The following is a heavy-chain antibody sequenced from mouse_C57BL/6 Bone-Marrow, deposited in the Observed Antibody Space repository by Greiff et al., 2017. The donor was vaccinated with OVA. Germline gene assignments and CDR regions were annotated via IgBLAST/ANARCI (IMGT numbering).Heavy chain of an antibody. CDR3: ARDRDPTGTYLYFDV. CDR1: GFTFSDYY. CDR2: INYDGSST. V-gene: IGHV5-16*01. Sequence: EVMLVESEGGLVQPGSSMKLSCTASGFTFSDYYMAWVRQVPEKGLEWVANINYDGSSTYYLDSLKSRFIISRDNAKNILYLQMSSLKSEDTATYYCARDRDPTGTYLYFDVWGTGTTVTVSS. J-gene: IGHJ1*03. D-gene: IGHD4-1*02.